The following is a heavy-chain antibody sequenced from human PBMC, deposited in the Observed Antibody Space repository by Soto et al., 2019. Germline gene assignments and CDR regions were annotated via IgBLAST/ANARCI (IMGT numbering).Heavy chain of an antibody. V-gene: IGHV3-48*01. Sequence: GGSLRLSCAASGFTFSSYSMNWVRQAPGKGLEWVSYISSSSSTIYYADSVKGRFTISRDNAKNSLYLQMNSLRAEDTAVYYCARDAPKEWLRFGSSGWYVDYWGQGTLVTVSS. CDR3: ARDAPKEWLRFGSSGWYVDY. CDR2: ISSSSSTI. D-gene: IGHD5-12*01. J-gene: IGHJ4*02. CDR1: GFTFSSYS.